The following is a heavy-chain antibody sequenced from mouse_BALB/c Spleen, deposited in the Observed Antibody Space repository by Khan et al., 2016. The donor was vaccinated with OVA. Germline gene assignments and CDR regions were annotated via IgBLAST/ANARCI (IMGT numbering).Heavy chain of an antibody. CDR1: GYTFTNNG. D-gene: IGHD2-2*01. CDR3: ERVGYAGTMDY. Sequence: QVQLQQSGPELRKPGETVKISCKASGYTFTNNGMNWVKQNPGKGLKWMGWINTYTGEPTFVDDFKGRFAFSLDTSATTAYLQINNLKNEDTATYFCERVGYAGTMDYWGQGTSVTVSS. CDR2: INTYTGEP. J-gene: IGHJ4*01. V-gene: IGHV9-3-1*01.